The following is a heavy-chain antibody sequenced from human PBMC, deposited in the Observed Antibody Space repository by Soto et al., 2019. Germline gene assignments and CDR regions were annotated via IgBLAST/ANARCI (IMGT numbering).Heavy chain of an antibody. J-gene: IGHJ4*02. CDR3: AGGSRTCTDMTCYTDVDC. CDR1: GYTFSDYG. CDR2: ILCLNDRK. Sequence: QVHLVQSGAEVKTPGASVTIYCKASGYTFSDYGLHWIRQAPGQRPEWLGWILCLNDRKEYSQKFQGRISLTRDTSASTAYMGLSRLRSEDTAVYYCAGGSRTCTDMTCYTDVDCWGQGSLVRVSS. V-gene: IGHV1-3*01. D-gene: IGHD2-2*02.